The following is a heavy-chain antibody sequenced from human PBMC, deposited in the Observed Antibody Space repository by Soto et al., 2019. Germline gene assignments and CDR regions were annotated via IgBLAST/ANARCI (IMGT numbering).Heavy chain of an antibody. CDR2: IKQDGSEK. CDR3: ARERAAAHLSDPFYYYYYVDV. J-gene: IGHJ6*03. V-gene: IGHV3-7*01. Sequence: EVQLVESGGGLVQPGGSLRLSCAASGFTFSSYWMSWVRQAPGKGLEWVANIKQDGSEKYYVDSVKGRFTISRDNAKNSLYLKMNSLRAEDTAVYYCARERAAAHLSDPFYYYYYVDVWGKGTTVTVSS. CDR1: GFTFSSYW. D-gene: IGHD6-13*01.